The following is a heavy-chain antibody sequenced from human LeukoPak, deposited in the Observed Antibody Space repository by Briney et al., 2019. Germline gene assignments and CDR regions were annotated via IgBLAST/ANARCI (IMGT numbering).Heavy chain of an antibody. CDR2: ISSDGSLK. V-gene: IGHV3-30-3*01. D-gene: IGHD6-13*01. J-gene: IGHJ4*02. Sequence: GGSLRLSCAASGFTFSGYAMHWVRQAPGKGLEWLAVISSDGSLKYYADSVKGRFTISRDNSKNTLYLQMNSLRPEDTAVYYCARGIAAGDYWGQGTLVTVSS. CDR3: ARGIAAGDY. CDR1: GFTFSGYA.